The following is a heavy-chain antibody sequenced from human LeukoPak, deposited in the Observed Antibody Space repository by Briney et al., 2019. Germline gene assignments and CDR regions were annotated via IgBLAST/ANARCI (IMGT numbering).Heavy chain of an antibody. D-gene: IGHD6-13*01. CDR3: ARDRGGGSGRGAGNYDY. CDR1: GYTFTGYY. Sequence: ASVKVSCKASGYTFTGYYMHWLRQAPAQGLEWMGWINPNSGGTNYAQKFQGRVTMTMDTSISTAYMELSRLRSDDTAVYYCARDRGGGSGRGAGNYDYWGQGTLVTVSS. CDR2: INPNSGGT. J-gene: IGHJ4*02. V-gene: IGHV1-2*02.